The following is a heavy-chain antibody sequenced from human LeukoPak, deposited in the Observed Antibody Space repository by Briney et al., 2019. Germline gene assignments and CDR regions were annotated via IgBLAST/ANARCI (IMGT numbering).Heavy chain of an antibody. D-gene: IGHD3-10*01. CDR1: GFTSNSHW. CDR2: INGDGSSI. V-gene: IGHV3-74*01. Sequence: PGGSLRLSCAASGFTSNSHWMRWARQAPGKGLVWVARINGDGSSINYADSVKGRFTISRDNAKNTLYLQMNSLRAEDTAVYYCTSGRGPYGWFDPWGQGTLVTVSS. CDR3: TSGRGPYGWFDP. J-gene: IGHJ5*02.